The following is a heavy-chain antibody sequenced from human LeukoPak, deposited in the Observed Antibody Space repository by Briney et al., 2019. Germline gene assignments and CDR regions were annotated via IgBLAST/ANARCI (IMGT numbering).Heavy chain of an antibody. CDR1: GYTFTSYG. CDR2: ISAYDGNT. CDR3: ARDREVWGIAAAGTRSFDY. V-gene: IGHV1-18*01. Sequence: GASVKVSCKASGYTFTSYGISWVRQAPGQGLEWMGWISAYDGNTNYAQKLQGRVTMTTDTSTSTAYMELRSLRSDDTAVYYCARDREVWGIAAAGTRSFDYWGQGTLVTVSS. J-gene: IGHJ4*02. D-gene: IGHD6-13*01.